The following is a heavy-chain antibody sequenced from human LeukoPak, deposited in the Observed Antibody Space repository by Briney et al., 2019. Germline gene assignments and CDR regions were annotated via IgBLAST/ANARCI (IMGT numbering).Heavy chain of an antibody. Sequence: PSETLSLTCTVSGASISSRPYSWGWFRQPPGRGLELIGSLYYTGTTYYNPSLKSRVTISVDTSKNQFSLKLSSVTAADTAVYYCARLDYYGSGSYSRDFDYWGQGTLVTVSS. CDR1: GASISSRPYS. D-gene: IGHD3-10*01. V-gene: IGHV4-39*07. CDR2: LYYTGTT. CDR3: ARLDYYGSGSYSRDFDY. J-gene: IGHJ4*02.